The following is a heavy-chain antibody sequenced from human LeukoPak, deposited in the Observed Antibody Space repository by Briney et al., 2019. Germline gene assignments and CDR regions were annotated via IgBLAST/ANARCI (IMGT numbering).Heavy chain of an antibody. CDR1: GFTFNSYS. D-gene: IGHD2-15*01. J-gene: IGHJ4*02. CDR3: ATSRGYDFDY. V-gene: IGHV3-48*02. CDR2: ISSSSSSI. Sequence: GGSLRLSCAASGFTFNSYSMTWVRQAPGKGLEWVAYISSSSSSIYYADSVRGRFTNSRDNAKNSLYLEMNSLRDEDTAVYYCATSRGYDFDYWGQGTLVTVSS.